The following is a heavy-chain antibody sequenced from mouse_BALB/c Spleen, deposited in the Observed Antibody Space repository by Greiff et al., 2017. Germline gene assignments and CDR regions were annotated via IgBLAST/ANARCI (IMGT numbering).Heavy chain of an antibody. CDR2: IDTENGDT. CDR3: NEGGRSY. V-gene: IGHV14-4*02. D-gene: IGHD3-3*01. J-gene: IGHJ2*01. CDR1: GFKIKDYY. Sequence: VQLQQSGAELVRSGASVKLSCTASGFKIKDYYMHWVKQRPEQGLEWIGWIDTENGDTEYAPKFQGKATMTADTSSNTAYLQLSSLTSEDTAVYYWNEGGRSYWGQGTTLTVSS.